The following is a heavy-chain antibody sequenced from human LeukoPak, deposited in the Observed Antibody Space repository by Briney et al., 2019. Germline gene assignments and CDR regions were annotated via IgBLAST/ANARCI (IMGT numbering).Heavy chain of an antibody. Sequence: GGSLRLSCAASGFTFSGFSLHWVRQASGKGLEWVGRIRNKANNYATTYAASVRGRFTISRDDSKNTAYLQMNSLKTEDTALYYCATSSNAYNDHWGQGTLVTVSS. V-gene: IGHV3-73*01. CDR2: IRNKANNYAT. CDR1: GFTFSGFS. CDR3: ATSSNAYNDH. D-gene: IGHD5-24*01. J-gene: IGHJ4*02.